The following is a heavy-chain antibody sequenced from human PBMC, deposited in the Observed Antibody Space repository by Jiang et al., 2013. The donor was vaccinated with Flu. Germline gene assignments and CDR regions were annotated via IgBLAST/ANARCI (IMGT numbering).Heavy chain of an antibody. J-gene: IGHJ4*02. D-gene: IGHD2-2*03. V-gene: IGHV5-51*01. Sequence: GWVRQMPGKGLEWMGIIYPGDSDTRYSPSFQGQVTISADKSISTAYLQWSSLKASDTAMYYCARLDSSTPLDYWGQGTLVTVSS. CDR2: IYPGDSDT. CDR3: ARLDSSTPLDY.